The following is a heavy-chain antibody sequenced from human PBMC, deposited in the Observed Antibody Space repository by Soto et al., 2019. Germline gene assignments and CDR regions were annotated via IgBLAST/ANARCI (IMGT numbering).Heavy chain of an antibody. CDR2: IASSGSNI. CDR1: GFTFSDYY. D-gene: IGHD6-13*01. V-gene: IGHV3-11*01. CDR3: ARERSGVTSSWQAVQH. J-gene: IGHJ1*01. Sequence: QVQLVESGGGLVKPGGSLRLSCAASGFTFSDYYMSWIRQAPGKGLEWVSYIASSGSNIYYADSVKGRFTISRDNAKNSLYLQMNSLRAEDTAVYYCARERSGVTSSWQAVQHWGQGTLVTVSS.